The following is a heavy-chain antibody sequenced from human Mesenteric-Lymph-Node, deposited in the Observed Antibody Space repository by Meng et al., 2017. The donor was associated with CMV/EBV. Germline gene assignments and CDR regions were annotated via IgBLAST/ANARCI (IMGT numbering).Heavy chain of an antibody. D-gene: IGHD3-9*01. CDR2: TSGNSGST. V-gene: IGHV3-23*01. Sequence: GESLKISCAASGFTFSNYTMCWVRQAPGKGLEWVSGTSGNSGSTYYADSVKGRFTISRDNAKNSLFLQMNSLRAEDTAIYYCARGDIPFYYGMDVWGQGTTVTVSS. CDR1: GFTFSNYT. CDR3: ARGDIPFYYGMDV. J-gene: IGHJ6*02.